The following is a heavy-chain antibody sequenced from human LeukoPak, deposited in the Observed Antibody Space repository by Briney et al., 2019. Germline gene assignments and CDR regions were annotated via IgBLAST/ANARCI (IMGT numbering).Heavy chain of an antibody. CDR1: GYTLTELS. CDR3: AREVGATPFY. Sequence: ASVKVSCKVSGYTLTELSMHWVRQAPGQGLEWMGIINPSGGSTSYAQKFQGRVTMTRDMSTSTAYMELSSLRSEDTAVYYCAREVGATPFYWGQGTLVTVSS. D-gene: IGHD1-26*01. V-gene: IGHV1-46*01. CDR2: INPSGGST. J-gene: IGHJ4*02.